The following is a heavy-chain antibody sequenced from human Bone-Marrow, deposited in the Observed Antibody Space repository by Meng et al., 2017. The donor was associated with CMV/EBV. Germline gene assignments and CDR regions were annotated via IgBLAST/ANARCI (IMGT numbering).Heavy chain of an antibody. V-gene: IGHV4-59*01. D-gene: IGHD6-13*01. CDR2: IYYSGST. Sequence: GSLRLSCTASGGSISSYYWSWIRQPPGKGLEWIGYIYYSGSTNYNPARKSRVTISVDTTTNHSSLKLSSVTAADTAVYYCARWLIAAAGTGWFDPWGQGTLVTVSS. CDR1: GGSISSYY. J-gene: IGHJ5*02. CDR3: ARWLIAAAGTGWFDP.